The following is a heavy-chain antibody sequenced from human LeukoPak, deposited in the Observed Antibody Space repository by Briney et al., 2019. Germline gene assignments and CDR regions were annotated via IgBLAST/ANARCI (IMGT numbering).Heavy chain of an antibody. CDR3: ARDRSSGWYGYYFDY. CDR2: IYYSGST. V-gene: IGHV4-39*07. CDR1: GGSISSSSYY. D-gene: IGHD6-19*01. Sequence: SETLSLTCTVSGGSISSSSYYWGWIRQPPGKGLEWIGSIYYSGSTYYNPSLKSRVTISVDTSKNQFSLKLSSVTAADTAVYYCARDRSSGWYGYYFDYWGQGTLVTVSS. J-gene: IGHJ4*02.